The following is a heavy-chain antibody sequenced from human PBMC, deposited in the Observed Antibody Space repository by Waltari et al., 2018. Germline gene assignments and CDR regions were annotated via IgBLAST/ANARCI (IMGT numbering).Heavy chain of an antibody. D-gene: IGHD3-10*01. J-gene: IGHJ5*02. CDR1: GFGFSSYA. CDR3: ARDGRPYGGPNWFDP. Sequence: EVQLVESGGGLVQPGGSLRLSCTASGFGFSSYAMPWVRQAPGKGLEYFSAISGNGDSIYYADSVKGRFTISRDNSKNMLYLQMGSLRAEDMAVYYCARDGRPYGGPNWFDPWGQGTLVTVSS. V-gene: IGHV3-64*07. CDR2: ISGNGDSI.